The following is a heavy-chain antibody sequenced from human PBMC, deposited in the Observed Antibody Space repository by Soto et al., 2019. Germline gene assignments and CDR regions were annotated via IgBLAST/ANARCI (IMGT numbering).Heavy chain of an antibody. CDR2: IIPIFGTA. Sequence: SVKVSCKASGGTFSSYAISWVRQAPGQGLEWMGGIIPIFGTANYAQKFQGRVTMTEDTSTDTAYMELSSLRSEDTAVYYCATVGTRKNAFDIWGQGTMVTVSS. CDR1: GGTFSSYA. D-gene: IGHD1-1*01. V-gene: IGHV1-69*06. J-gene: IGHJ3*02. CDR3: ATVGTRKNAFDI.